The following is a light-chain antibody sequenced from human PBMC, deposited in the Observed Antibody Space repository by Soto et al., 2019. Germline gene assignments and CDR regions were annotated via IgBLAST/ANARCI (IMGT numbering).Light chain of an antibody. CDR2: DVS. CDR1: SSDVGGYNY. CDR3: CSYAGTYTV. V-gene: IGLV2-11*01. Sequence: QSVLTQPRSVSGAPGQSVTISCTGTSSDVGGYNYVSLYQQHPGKAPKLMIYDVSQRPSGVHDRFSGSKSGNTASLTISGLQSEDDPDYYYCSYAGTYTVFGGGTKLTVL. J-gene: IGLJ2*01.